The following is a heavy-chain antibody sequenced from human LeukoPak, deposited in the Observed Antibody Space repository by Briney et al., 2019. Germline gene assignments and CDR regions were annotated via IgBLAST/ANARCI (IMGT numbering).Heavy chain of an antibody. V-gene: IGHV3-30*18. CDR3: AKPTAEGLRYFDWSPYDY. CDR1: GFTVSSSY. D-gene: IGHD3-9*01. Sequence: GGSLRPSCAASGFTVSSSYMSWVRQAPGKGLEWVAVISYDGSNKYYADSVKGRFTISRDNSKNTLYLQMNSLRAEDTAVYYCAKPTAEGLRYFDWSPYDYWGQGTLVTVSS. J-gene: IGHJ4*02. CDR2: ISYDGSNK.